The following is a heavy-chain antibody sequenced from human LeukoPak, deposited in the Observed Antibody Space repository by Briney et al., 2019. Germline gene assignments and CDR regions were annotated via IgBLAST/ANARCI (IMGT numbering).Heavy chain of an antibody. Sequence: SETLSLTCAVYGGSFSGYYWTWIRQPAGKGLEWIGRIFTSGSTNYNPSLKSRLTMSIDTSKNQFSLKLSSVTAADTAMYFCGFSEGDFWGQGALVTVSS. CDR1: GGSFSGYY. J-gene: IGHJ4*02. D-gene: IGHD6-25*01. CDR2: IFTSGST. CDR3: GFSEGDF. V-gene: IGHV4-59*10.